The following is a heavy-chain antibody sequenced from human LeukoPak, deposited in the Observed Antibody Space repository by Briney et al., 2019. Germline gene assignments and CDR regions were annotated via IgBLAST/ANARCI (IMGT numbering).Heavy chain of an antibody. D-gene: IGHD3-10*01. V-gene: IGHV4-39*01. CDR1: GGSISSSSYY. CDR2: IYYSGST. J-gene: IGHJ3*02. CDR3: ARGLVLLWFGELEQVFDI. Sequence: SETLSLTCTVSGGSISSSSYYWGWIRQPPGKGLEWIGSIYYSGSTYYNPSLKSRVTMSVDTSKNQFSLKLSSVTAADTAVYYCARGLVLLWFGELEQVFDIWGQGTMVTVSS.